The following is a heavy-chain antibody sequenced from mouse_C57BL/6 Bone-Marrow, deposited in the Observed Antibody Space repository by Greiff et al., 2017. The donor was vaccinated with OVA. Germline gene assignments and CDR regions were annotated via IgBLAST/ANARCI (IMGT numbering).Heavy chain of an antibody. CDR1: GYTFTSYW. J-gene: IGHJ3*01. CDR3: ARSDRYYYGSSPWFAY. V-gene: IGHV1-53*01. D-gene: IGHD1-1*01. CDR2: INPSTGGT. Sequence: QVQLQQPGAELVKPGASVKLSCKASGYTFTSYWMHWVKQRPGQGLEWIGTINPSTGGTTYNEKFKSKATLTVDKSSSTAYMQLSSLTSEDSAVYYCARSDRYYYGSSPWFAYWGQGTLVTVSA.